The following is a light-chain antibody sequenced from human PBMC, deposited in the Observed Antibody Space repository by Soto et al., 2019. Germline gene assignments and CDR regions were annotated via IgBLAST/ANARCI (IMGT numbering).Light chain of an antibody. J-gene: IGKJ5*01. CDR3: QQRSNWRIT. Sequence: EIVLTQSPATLSLSPGERATLSCRASQSVSSFLAWYQHKPGQAPRLLIYEASNRATGIPARFSGSGSGTDVTLTISSLEPEDFAVYYCQQRSNWRITFGQGTRLEIK. CDR1: QSVSSF. CDR2: EAS. V-gene: IGKV3-11*01.